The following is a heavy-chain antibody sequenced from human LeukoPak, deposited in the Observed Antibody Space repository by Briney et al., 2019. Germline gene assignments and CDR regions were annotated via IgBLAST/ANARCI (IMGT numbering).Heavy chain of an antibody. D-gene: IGHD4-11*01. Sequence: GGSLRLSCVASGFNFSKNDMHWVRQTTERGLEWVSAIGVGDDTYYADPVKGRFTISRENGKNSVYHQMNSLRAGDTALYFCAKAFDYNGLRGEGGSFDCWGQGALVTVSS. CDR1: GFNFSKND. J-gene: IGHJ4*02. CDR3: AKAFDYNGLRGEGGSFDC. V-gene: IGHV3-13*01. CDR2: IGVGDDT.